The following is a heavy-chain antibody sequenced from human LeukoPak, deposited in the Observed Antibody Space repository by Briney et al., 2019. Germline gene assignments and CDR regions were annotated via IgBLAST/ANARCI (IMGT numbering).Heavy chain of an antibody. J-gene: IGHJ3*02. V-gene: IGHV3-48*01. CDR3: ARGKQYPEAFDI. Sequence: PGGYLRLSCAASGFTFSSYSMNWVRQAPGKGLEWVSYISSSSSTIYYADSVKGRFTISRDNAKNSLYLQMNSLRAEDTAVYYCARGKQYPEAFDIWGQGTMVTVSS. CDR1: GFTFSSYS. D-gene: IGHD2-2*01. CDR2: ISSSSSTI.